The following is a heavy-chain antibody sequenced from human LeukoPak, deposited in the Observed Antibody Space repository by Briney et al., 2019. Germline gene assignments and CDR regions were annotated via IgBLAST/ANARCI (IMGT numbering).Heavy chain of an antibody. Sequence: SETLSLTCTVSGGSISTYYWSWIRQPPGKGLEWIGYIYDSGGTNYNPSLKSRVTISVDTSKNQFSLQLRSVTAADTAVYYCARGDNYGFFDGDFDYWGQGTLVTVSS. J-gene: IGHJ4*02. D-gene: IGHD5-18*01. CDR1: GGSISTYY. V-gene: IGHV4-59*12. CDR3: ARGDNYGFFDGDFDY. CDR2: IYDSGGT.